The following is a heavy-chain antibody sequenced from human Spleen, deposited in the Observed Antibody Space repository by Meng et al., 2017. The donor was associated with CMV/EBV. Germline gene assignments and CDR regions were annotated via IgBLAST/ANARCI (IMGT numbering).Heavy chain of an antibody. CDR2: ITSGGTT. Sequence: GESLKISCAASGFTSSSYEMNWVRQAPGKGLEWVATITSGGTTHYADSVRGRCTISRDNSNNTLYLQMNSLRAEDTAVYFCARLLEWLLSAFDSWGQGAPVTVSS. V-gene: IGHV3-23*01. CDR1: GFTSSSYE. CDR3: ARLLEWLLSAFDS. J-gene: IGHJ4*02. D-gene: IGHD3-3*01.